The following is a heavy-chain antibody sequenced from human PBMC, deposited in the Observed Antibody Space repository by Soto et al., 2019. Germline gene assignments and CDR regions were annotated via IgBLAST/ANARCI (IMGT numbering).Heavy chain of an antibody. D-gene: IGHD3-9*01. CDR1: GFTFDDYT. CDR2: ISWNGNAI. Sequence: EVQLVESGGDLVQPGRSLRLSCATSGFTFDDYTMHWVRQAPGKGLEWVSGISWNGNAIGYGDSVKGRFTISRDNAKNSLYLQMNSLGPDDTAFYYCAKDSHSDLITGGGDYWGQGTLVTVSS. V-gene: IGHV3-9*01. J-gene: IGHJ4*02. CDR3: AKDSHSDLITGGGDY.